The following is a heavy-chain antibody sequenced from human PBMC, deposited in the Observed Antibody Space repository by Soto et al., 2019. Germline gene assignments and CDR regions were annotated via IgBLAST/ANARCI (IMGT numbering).Heavy chain of an antibody. CDR3: ARIAASGRGWDV. CDR1: GFTFSSYW. D-gene: IGHD6-13*01. CDR2: IKQDGSEE. Sequence: EVQLVESGGGLVQPGGSLRLSCVDSGFTFSSYWMSWVRQAPVKWLEWVGNIKQDGSEENYVDSVKGRFTISRDNAKNAMDLQMNSLRAEDTAVYYCARIAASGRGWDVWGQGTTVVVS. V-gene: IGHV3-7*01. J-gene: IGHJ6*02.